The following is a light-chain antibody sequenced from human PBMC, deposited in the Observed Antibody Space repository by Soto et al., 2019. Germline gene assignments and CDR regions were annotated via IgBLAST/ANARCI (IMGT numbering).Light chain of an antibody. CDR1: ENINNR. CDR3: QQYSDWPPWT. V-gene: IGKV3-15*01. J-gene: IGKJ1*01. CDR2: GAS. Sequence: EVVMTQSPATLSVSPGERATLSCRASENINNRLAWYQQTPGQAPRLLIYGASTRATGIPDRSRGSGSGTEFTLTIGSLQSEDFAVYYCQQYSDWPPWTFGQGTKVDIK.